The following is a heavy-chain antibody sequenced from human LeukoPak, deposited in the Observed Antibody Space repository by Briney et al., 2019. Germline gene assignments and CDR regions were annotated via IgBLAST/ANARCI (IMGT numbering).Heavy chain of an antibody. V-gene: IGHV3-21*01. Sequence: GGSLRLSCAASGFTFRTSSMNWVRQAPGKGLEWVSSISSSSSYIYYADSVKGRFTISRDNAKNSPYLQMNSLRAEDTAVYYCAREYYYDSSGYVDYWGQGTLVTVSS. CDR1: GFTFRTSS. D-gene: IGHD3-22*01. CDR3: AREYYYDSSGYVDY. J-gene: IGHJ4*02. CDR2: ISSSSSYI.